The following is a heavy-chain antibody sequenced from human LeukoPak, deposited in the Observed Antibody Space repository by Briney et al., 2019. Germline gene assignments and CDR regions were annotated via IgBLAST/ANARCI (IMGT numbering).Heavy chain of an antibody. CDR2: ISWNSGSI. Sequence: QPGRSLRLSCAASGFTFDDYAMHWVRQAPGKGLEWVSGISWNSGSIGYADSVKGRFTISRDNAKNSLYLQRNSLRAEDTALYYCEKHMVHWGQGTLVTVSS. CDR1: GFTFDDYA. CDR3: EKHMVH. V-gene: IGHV3-9*01. D-gene: IGHD6-13*01. J-gene: IGHJ4*02.